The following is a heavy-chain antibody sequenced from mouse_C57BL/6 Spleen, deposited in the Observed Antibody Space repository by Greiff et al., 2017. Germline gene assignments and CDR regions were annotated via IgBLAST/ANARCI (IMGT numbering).Heavy chain of an antibody. CDR1: GYSFTGYY. V-gene: IGHV1-42*01. CDR3: ASRGGPDY. CDR2: INPSTGGT. D-gene: IGHD1-1*02. Sequence: LVEPGASVKISCTASGYSFTGYYMNWVKQSPEKSLEWIGEINPSTGGTTYNQKFKAKATLTVDKSSSTAYMQLKSLTSEDSAVYYCASRGGPDYWGQGTTLTVSS. J-gene: IGHJ2*01.